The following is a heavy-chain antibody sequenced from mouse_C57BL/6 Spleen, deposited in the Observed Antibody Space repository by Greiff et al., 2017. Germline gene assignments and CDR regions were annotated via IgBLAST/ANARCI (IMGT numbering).Heavy chain of an antibody. CDR1: GYTFTSYW. V-gene: IGHV1-52*01. CDR2: IDPSDSET. J-gene: IGHJ2*01. CDR3: ARSPGNQDYFDD. Sequence: QVQLKQPGAELVRPGSSVKLSCKASGYTFTSYWMHWVKQRPIQGLEWIGNIDPSDSETHYNQKFKDKATLSVDKSSSTAYMQLSSLTSEDSAVYYCARSPGNQDYFDDWGQGTTLTVSS. D-gene: IGHD6-1*01.